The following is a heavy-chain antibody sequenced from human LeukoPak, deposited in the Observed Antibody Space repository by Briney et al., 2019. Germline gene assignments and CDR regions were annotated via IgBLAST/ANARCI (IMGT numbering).Heavy chain of an antibody. D-gene: IGHD3-10*01. CDR2: IYGGGSGTT. Sequence: PGGSLRLSCVASGFTFSKYTLSWIRQPPGKGLEWVAGIYGGGSGTTFYAESVRGRFTISRDNSRTTLYLQMNSLRDEDTAVYYCAKGLNRISYSFDYWGLGTLVTVSS. J-gene: IGHJ4*02. CDR1: GFTFSKYT. CDR3: AKGLNRISYSFDY. V-gene: IGHV3-23*01.